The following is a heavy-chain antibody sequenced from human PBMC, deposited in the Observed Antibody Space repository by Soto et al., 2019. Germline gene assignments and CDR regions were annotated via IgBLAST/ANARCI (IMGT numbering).Heavy chain of an antibody. CDR3: ARAGARDYDILTGTRRAFDI. CDR2: IIPILGIA. J-gene: IGHJ3*02. CDR1: GGTFSSYT. D-gene: IGHD3-9*01. Sequence: QVQLVQSGAEVKKPGSSVKVSCKASGGTFSSYTISWVRQAPGQGLEWMGRIIPILGIANYAQKFQGRVTITADKSTSTAYMELSSLRSEDTAVYYCARAGARDYDILTGTRRAFDIWGQGTMVTVSS. V-gene: IGHV1-69*02.